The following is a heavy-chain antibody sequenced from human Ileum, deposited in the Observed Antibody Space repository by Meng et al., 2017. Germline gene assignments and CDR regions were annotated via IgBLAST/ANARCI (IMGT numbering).Heavy chain of an antibody. V-gene: IGHV4-31*03. CDR1: GASLSTGGYY. Sequence: QVQLQESGPGLVKPSQTLSLTCRVSGASLSTGGYYWGWIRQQPGKGLEWIGYSYYDGSSYYNPSLKSRPIISLDAFKSQFSLRLTSMTAADTAIYYCTRGGFGYSVPFDFWGQGTLVTVSS. CDR3: TRGGFGYSVPFDF. CDR2: SYYDGSS. J-gene: IGHJ4*02. D-gene: IGHD5/OR15-5a*01.